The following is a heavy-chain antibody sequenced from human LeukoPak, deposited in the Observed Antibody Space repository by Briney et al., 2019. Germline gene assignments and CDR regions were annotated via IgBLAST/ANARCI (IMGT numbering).Heavy chain of an antibody. V-gene: IGHV4-59*01. CDR3: ARDYWGTGYYYYGMDV. J-gene: IGHJ6*02. CDR1: GGSISSYY. D-gene: IGHD3-16*01. CDR2: IYYSGST. Sequence: SETLSLTCTVSGGSISSYYWSWIRQPPGEGLEWIGYIYYSGSTNYNPSLKSRVTISVDTSKNQFSLKLSSVTAADTAVYYCARDYWGTGYYYYGMDVWGQGTTVTVSS.